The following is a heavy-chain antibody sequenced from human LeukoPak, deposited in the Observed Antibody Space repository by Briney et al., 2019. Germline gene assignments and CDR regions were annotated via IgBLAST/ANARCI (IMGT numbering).Heavy chain of an antibody. J-gene: IGHJ4*02. CDR2: ISSSSTTI. V-gene: IGHV3-48*01. Sequence: GGSLRLSCAVSGFTFSNAWMSWVRQAPGKGLEWVSYISSSSTTIYYADSVKGRFTISRDNAKNSLYLQMNSLRAEDTAVYYCARAYCSGGNCYLIDYWGQGTLVTVSS. CDR1: GFTFSNAW. CDR3: ARAYCSGGNCYLIDY. D-gene: IGHD2-15*01.